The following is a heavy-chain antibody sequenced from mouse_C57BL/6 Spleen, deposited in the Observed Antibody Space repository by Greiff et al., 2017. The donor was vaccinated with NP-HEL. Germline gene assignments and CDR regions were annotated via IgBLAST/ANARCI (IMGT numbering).Heavy chain of an antibody. V-gene: IGHV2-3*01. CDR1: GFSLTSYG. D-gene: IGHD2-3*01. CDR3: AKPRDGYYCYAMDY. J-gene: IGHJ4*01. Sequence: VQRVESGPGLVAPSQSLSITCTVSGFSLTSYGVSWVRQPPGKGLEWLGVIWGDGSTNSHSALISRLSISKDNSKSQVFLKLNSLQTDDTATYYCAKPRDGYYCYAMDYWGQGTSVTVSS. CDR2: IWGDGST.